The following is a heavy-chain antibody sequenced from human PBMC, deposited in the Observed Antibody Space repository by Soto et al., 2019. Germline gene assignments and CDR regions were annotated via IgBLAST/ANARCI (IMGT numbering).Heavy chain of an antibody. J-gene: IGHJ5*02. CDR3: AKCSVGTVRTSGWCNWFDP. V-gene: IGHV3-23*01. CDR1: GFTFSSSA. CDR2: IRVGGGDT. D-gene: IGHD6-19*01. Sequence: EVRLLESGGGLAQPGGSRRLSCAASGFTFSSSAMNWVRQAPGKGLEWVSSIRVGGGDTFYADSVRGRFTVSRDISRNTLYLQMNSLRAEATAIYSCAKCSVGTVRTSGWCNWFDPWGQGTLVTVSS.